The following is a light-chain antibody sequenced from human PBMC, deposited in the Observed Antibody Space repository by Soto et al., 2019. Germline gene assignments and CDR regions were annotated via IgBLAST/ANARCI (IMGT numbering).Light chain of an antibody. CDR2: GAS. Sequence: EIVMTQSPATLSVSPGERATLSCRASQSVSSNLAWYQQMPGQPPRLLIYGASTRATAIPARFSGSGSGTDFTLTINGLQSEDFAVYYCQQYNDWPLTFGGGAKVEIK. CDR1: QSVSSN. V-gene: IGKV3-15*01. CDR3: QQYNDWPLT. J-gene: IGKJ4*01.